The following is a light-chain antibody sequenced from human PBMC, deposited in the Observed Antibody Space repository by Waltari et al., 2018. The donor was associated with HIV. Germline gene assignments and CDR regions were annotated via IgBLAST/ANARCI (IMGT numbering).Light chain of an antibody. CDR1: SSHGGGYKA. Sequence: QSALTQPASVSGSPGQSITLSCPGTSSHGGGYKAVSWYHQHPGKAPKLLIDEVSHRPSGVSTRFSGSKSGNTASLTISGLQAEDEADYYCNSYISTTTVMFGGGTKLTVL. J-gene: IGLJ3*02. V-gene: IGLV2-14*01. CDR3: NSYISTTTVM. CDR2: EVS.